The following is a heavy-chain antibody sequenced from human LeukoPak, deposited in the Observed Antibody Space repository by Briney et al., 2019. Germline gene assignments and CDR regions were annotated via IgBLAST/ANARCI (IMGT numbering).Heavy chain of an antibody. D-gene: IGHD3-3*01. J-gene: IGHJ5*02. Sequence: PSQTLSLTCTVSGGSISSGDFYWSWIRQPPGTGLEWIGYIYYSGSTNYNPSLKSRVTISVDTSKNQFSLKLSSVTAADTAVYYCASKLVDFWSGYFGWFDPWGQGTLVTVSS. CDR1: GGSISSGDFY. CDR2: IYYSGST. V-gene: IGHV4-61*08. CDR3: ASKLVDFWSGYFGWFDP.